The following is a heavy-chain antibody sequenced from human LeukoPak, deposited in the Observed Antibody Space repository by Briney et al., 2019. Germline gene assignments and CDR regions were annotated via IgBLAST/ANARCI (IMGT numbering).Heavy chain of an antibody. V-gene: IGHV4-30-4*01. Sequence: SETLSLTCTVSGGSISSADYYWSWIRQPPGKGLEWVGYIYYSGSTYYNPSLKGRVTISVDRSKNQFSLKLSSVTAADTAVYYCGRGVGIRFSEMGDLDVFDIWGQGTMVTVSS. CDR2: IYYSGST. CDR3: GRGVGIRFSEMGDLDVFDI. D-gene: IGHD3-3*01. J-gene: IGHJ3*02. CDR1: GGSISSADYY.